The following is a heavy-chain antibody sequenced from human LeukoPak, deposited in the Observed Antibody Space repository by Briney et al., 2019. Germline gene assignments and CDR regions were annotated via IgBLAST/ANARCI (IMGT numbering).Heavy chain of an antibody. CDR3: ARDLVWFGEPKGYYNYMDV. V-gene: IGHV3-9*01. Sequence: SGGSLRLSCAASGFTFDDYAMHWVRQAPGKGLEWVSGISWNSGSIGYADSVKGRFTISRDNAKNSLYLQMNTLRAEDTAVYYCARDLVWFGEPKGYYNYMDVWGKGTTVTVSS. CDR2: ISWNSGSI. CDR1: GFTFDDYA. D-gene: IGHD3-10*01. J-gene: IGHJ6*03.